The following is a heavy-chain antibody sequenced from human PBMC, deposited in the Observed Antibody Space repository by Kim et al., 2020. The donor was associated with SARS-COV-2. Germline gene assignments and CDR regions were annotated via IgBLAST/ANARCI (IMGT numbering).Heavy chain of an antibody. CDR1: GFTFSSYS. Sequence: GGSLRLSCAASGFTFSSYSMNWVRQAPGKGLEWVSSISSSSSYIYYADSVKGRFTISRDNAKNSLYLQMNSLRAEDTAVYYCARGYYGSGSYPYYFDYWGQGTLVTVSS. CDR3: ARGYYGSGSYPYYFDY. V-gene: IGHV3-21*01. D-gene: IGHD3-10*01. CDR2: ISSSSSYI. J-gene: IGHJ4*02.